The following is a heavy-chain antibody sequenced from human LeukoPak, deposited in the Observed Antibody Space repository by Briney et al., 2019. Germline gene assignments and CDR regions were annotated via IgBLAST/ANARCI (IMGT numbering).Heavy chain of an antibody. Sequence: GGSLRLSCAASRFTFSSYAMSWVRQAPGKGLEWVSAISGSGGSTYYADSVKGRFTISRDNSKNTLYLQMNSLRAEDTAVYYCAKQVGRDGRRIDYWGQGTLVTVSS. CDR2: ISGSGGST. V-gene: IGHV3-23*01. J-gene: IGHJ4*02. CDR3: AKQVGRDGRRIDY. CDR1: RFTFSSYA. D-gene: IGHD5-24*01.